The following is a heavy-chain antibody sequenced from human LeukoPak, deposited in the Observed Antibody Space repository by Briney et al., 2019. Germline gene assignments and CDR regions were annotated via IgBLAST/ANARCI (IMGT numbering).Heavy chain of an antibody. CDR1: GGTFSSYT. J-gene: IGHJ5*02. CDR2: IIPILGIA. V-gene: IGHV1-69*02. CDR3: AGCYCSSTSCYNWFDP. Sequence: SSVKVSCKASGGTFSSYTISWVRQAPGQGLEWMGRIIPILGIANYAQKFQGRVTITADKSTGTAYMELSSLRSEDTAVYYCAGCYCSSTSCYNWFDPWGQGTLVTVSS. D-gene: IGHD2-2*01.